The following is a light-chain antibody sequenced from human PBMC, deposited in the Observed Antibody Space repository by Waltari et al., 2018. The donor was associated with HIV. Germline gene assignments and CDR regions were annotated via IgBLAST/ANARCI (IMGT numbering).Light chain of an antibody. CDR2: GDN. J-gene: IGLJ3*02. Sequence: QSVLTPPPSVSGAPGQRVTISCTGTTSNIGADYDVHWYRQSPGTSPQLLIYGDNNRPSGVPDRFSASKSGTSASLAITGLQGEDEADYHCQSYDGSLNDWVFGGGTKLTVL. CDR1: TSNIGADYD. CDR3: QSYDGSLNDWV. V-gene: IGLV1-40*01.